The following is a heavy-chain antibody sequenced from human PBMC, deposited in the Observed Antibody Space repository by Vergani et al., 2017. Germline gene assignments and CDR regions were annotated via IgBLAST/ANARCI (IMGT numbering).Heavy chain of an antibody. J-gene: IGHJ3*02. CDR1: GDSISRYY. D-gene: IGHD6-13*01. CDR2: IYYSGST. V-gene: IGHV4-59*01. Sequence: QVQLQESGPGLVKPSETLSLTCTVSGDSISRYYWNWIRQPPGKGLEWIGYIYYSGSTDYNPSLKSRVTISVDTSKSQFSLKLNSVTAADTAVYYCARVVVGSSWYGGAFDIWGQGTMVTVSS. CDR3: ARVVVGSSWYGGAFDI.